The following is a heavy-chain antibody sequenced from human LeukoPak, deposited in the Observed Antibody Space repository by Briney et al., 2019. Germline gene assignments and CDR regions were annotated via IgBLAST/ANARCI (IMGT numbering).Heavy chain of an antibody. Sequence: PGGSLRLSCAASGFTFSSYAMSWVRQAPGKGLEWVSVISSGGSTYYADSVKGRFTISRDNSKNTLYLQMNSLRAEDTAVYYCATPGCNYGFDYWGQGTLVTVSS. J-gene: IGHJ4*02. CDR3: ATPGCNYGFDY. D-gene: IGHD5-18*01. V-gene: IGHV3-66*01. CDR2: ISSGGST. CDR1: GFTFSSYA.